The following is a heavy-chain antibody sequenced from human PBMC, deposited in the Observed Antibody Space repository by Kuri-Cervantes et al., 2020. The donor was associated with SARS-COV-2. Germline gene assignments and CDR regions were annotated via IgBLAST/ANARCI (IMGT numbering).Heavy chain of an antibody. Sequence: GSLRPSCTVSGGSISSYYWSWIRQPPGKGLEWIGYIYTSGSTSYNPSLKSRVTMSVDTSKNQFSLKLRSVTAADTAVYYCARDDDISNGLDPWGQGTLVTVSS. CDR1: GGSISSYY. D-gene: IGHD3-22*01. CDR2: IYTSGST. CDR3: ARDDDISNGLDP. V-gene: IGHV4-4*08. J-gene: IGHJ5*02.